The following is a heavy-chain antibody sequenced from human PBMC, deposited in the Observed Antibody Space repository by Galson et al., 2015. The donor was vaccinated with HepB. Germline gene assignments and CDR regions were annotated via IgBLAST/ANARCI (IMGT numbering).Heavy chain of an antibody. D-gene: IGHD4/OR15-4a*01. CDR3: ARGDQRCDFDN. CDR1: GGTFSGHL. J-gene: IGHJ4*02. CDR2: IIPMYATT. V-gene: IGHV1-69*13. Sequence: SVKVSCKASGGTFSGHLISWVRQAPGQGLEWMGGIIPMYATTNYGQNFQDSVTITADDSTSTSYMELSSLRSEDTAIFYWARGDQRCDFDNWGQGTLVTVSS.